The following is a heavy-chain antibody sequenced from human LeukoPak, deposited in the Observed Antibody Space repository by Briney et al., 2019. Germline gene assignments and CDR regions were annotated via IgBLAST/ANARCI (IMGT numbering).Heavy chain of an antibody. CDR1: GFTFTSYW. J-gene: IGHJ3*01. CDR3: ARVGPLWFGLLNTADV. D-gene: IGHD3-10*01. V-gene: IGHV3-7*01. CDR2: INLDGSDK. Sequence: PGESLRLSCAASGFTFTSYWMTWVRQAPGEGLEWVANINLDGSDKYYADSVKGRFTISRDNPNNSPYLQMDSLSGEDTAVYYCARVGPLWFGLLNTADVWGQGTLVTVS.